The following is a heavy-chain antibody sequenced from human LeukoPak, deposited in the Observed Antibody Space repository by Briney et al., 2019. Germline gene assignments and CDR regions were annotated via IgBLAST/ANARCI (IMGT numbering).Heavy chain of an antibody. CDR2: IYYSGST. Sequence: SETLSLTCTVSGGSISSSSYYWGWIRQPPGKGPEWIGSIYYSGSTYYNPSLKSRVTISVDTSKNQFSLKLSSVTAADTAVYYCARQYYEDAFDIWGQGTMVTASS. CDR3: ARQYYEDAFDI. V-gene: IGHV4-39*01. D-gene: IGHD3-22*01. CDR1: GGSISSSSYY. J-gene: IGHJ3*02.